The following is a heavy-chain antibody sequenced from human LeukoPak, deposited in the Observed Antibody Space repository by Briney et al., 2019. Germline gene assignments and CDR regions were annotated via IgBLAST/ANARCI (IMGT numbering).Heavy chain of an antibody. CDR1: GYTFTSYG. Sequence: SVKVSCKASGYTFTSYGISWVQQAPGQGLEWMGGIIPIFGTANYAQKFQGRVTITADESTSTAYMELSSLRSEDTAVYYCARGWSRDGYNYFDYWGQGTLVTVSS. D-gene: IGHD5-24*01. CDR3: ARGWSRDGYNYFDY. CDR2: IIPIFGTA. V-gene: IGHV1-69*13. J-gene: IGHJ4*02.